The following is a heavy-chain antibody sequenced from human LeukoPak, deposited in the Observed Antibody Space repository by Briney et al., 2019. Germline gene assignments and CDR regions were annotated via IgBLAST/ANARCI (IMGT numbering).Heavy chain of an antibody. CDR3: ARDLYDSSGYYPNYFDY. CDR2: INAYNGNT. V-gene: IGHV1-18*01. J-gene: IGHJ4*02. Sequence: ASVKVSCKASGYTFTSYGITWVRQAPGQGLEWMGWINAYNGNTNYAQKLQGRVTMTTDTSTSTAYMGLSSLRSEDTAVYYCARDLYDSSGYYPNYFDYWGQGTLVTVSS. D-gene: IGHD3-22*01. CDR1: GYTFTSYG.